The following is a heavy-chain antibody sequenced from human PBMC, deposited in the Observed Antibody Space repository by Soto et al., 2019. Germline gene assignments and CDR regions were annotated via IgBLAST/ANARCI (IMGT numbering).Heavy chain of an antibody. J-gene: IGHJ6*02. CDR1: GGTFSSYA. Sequence: SVKVSCKASGGTFSSYAITRGPQAPGQGLEWMGGLIPIFGTVNYASSVKGRFTMSRDNSKSTLFLQMSSLSPEDTGVYYCVKSFVSSIRGFSYYYGWDVWGQGTTVTVSS. CDR3: VKSFVSSIRGFSYYYGWDV. V-gene: IGHV1-69*05. CDR2: LIPIFGTV. D-gene: IGHD3-3*01.